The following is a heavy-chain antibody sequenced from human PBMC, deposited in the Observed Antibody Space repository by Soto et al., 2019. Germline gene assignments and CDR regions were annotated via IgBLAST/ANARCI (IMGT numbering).Heavy chain of an antibody. D-gene: IGHD3-10*01. CDR2: FDPEDGET. V-gene: IGHV1-24*01. Sequence: ASVKVSCKVSGYTLTELSMHWVRQAPGKGLEWMGGFDPEDGETIYAQKFQGRVTMTRDTSTGTAYMELSSLRSEDTAVYYCAGGRITMVRGVTPPNYWGQGTLVTVSS. CDR3: AGGRITMVRGVTPPNY. J-gene: IGHJ4*02. CDR1: GYTLTELS.